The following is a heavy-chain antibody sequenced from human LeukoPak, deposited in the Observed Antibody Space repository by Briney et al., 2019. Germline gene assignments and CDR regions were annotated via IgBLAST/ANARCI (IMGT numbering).Heavy chain of an antibody. Sequence: GGSLRLSCAGSGFIFSDFYINWIRQSPGKGLEWLAYISPDGTYTNYADSVKGRFIISRDNAKSTVYLQMSSLRGDDTAVYYCGRDLERWGPGTLVTVSA. CDR1: GFIFSDFY. J-gene: IGHJ4*02. D-gene: IGHD5-24*01. V-gene: IGHV3-11*06. CDR2: ISPDGTYT. CDR3: GRDLER.